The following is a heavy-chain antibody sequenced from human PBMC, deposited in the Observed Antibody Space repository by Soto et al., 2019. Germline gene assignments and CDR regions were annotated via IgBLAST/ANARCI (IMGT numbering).Heavy chain of an antibody. D-gene: IGHD2-15*01. Sequence: GGSLRLSCAASGFTFSDYYMSWIRQAPGKGLEWVSYISGSSSYTNYADSVKGRFTISRDNAKNSLYLQMNSLRAEDTAVYYCAGGLRGRADRDYYYGMDVWGQGTTVTVSS. J-gene: IGHJ6*02. CDR1: GFTFSDYY. CDR3: AGGLRGRADRDYYYGMDV. V-gene: IGHV3-11*06. CDR2: ISGSSSYT.